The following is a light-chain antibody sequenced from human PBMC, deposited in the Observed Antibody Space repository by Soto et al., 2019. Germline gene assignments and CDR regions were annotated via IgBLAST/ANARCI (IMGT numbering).Light chain of an antibody. J-gene: IGLJ1*01. CDR1: NIGSKS. CDR2: DDS. CDR3: QVWDSGSDQVYV. V-gene: IGLV3-21*02. Sequence: SYELTQPPSVSLAPGQTARITCGGNNIGSKSVHWYQQKPGQAPVMVVSDDSDRPSGIPERFSGSNSGNTATLTISRVEPGDEADYYCQVWDSGSDQVYVFGTGTKVTVL.